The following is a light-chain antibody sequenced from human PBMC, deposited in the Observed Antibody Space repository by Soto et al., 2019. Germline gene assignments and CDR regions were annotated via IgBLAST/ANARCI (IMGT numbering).Light chain of an antibody. Sequence: QSALTQPASVSGSPGQSITISCTGTSSDVGGYNYVSWYQQHPVKAPKLMIYDVTNRPSGVSDRFSGSKSGNTASLTISGLQAEDEADYYCSSYTSSSNPYVFGTGTQLTVL. CDR3: SSYTSSSNPYV. V-gene: IGLV2-14*01. CDR1: SSDVGGYNY. CDR2: DVT. J-gene: IGLJ1*01.